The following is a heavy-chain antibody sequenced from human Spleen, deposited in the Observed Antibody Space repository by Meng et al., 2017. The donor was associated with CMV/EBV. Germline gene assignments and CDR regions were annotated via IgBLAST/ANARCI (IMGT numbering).Heavy chain of an antibody. Sequence: GGSLRLSCAASGFIFDDYAMHWVRQVPGKGLEWVAGISWNSAGKVYGGSVEGRFTISRDNARNSVFLQMNSLRVEDTALYYCAKDMTGSAELGCQDSWGQGTQVTVSS. J-gene: IGHJ4*02. CDR3: AKDMTGSAELGCQDS. V-gene: IGHV3-9*01. CDR2: ISWNSAGK. D-gene: IGHD2/OR15-2a*01. CDR1: GFIFDDYA.